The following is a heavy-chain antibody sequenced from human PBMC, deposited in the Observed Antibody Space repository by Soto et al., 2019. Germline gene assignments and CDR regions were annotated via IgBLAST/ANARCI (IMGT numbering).Heavy chain of an antibody. Sequence: PGESLKISCKGSGYSFTSYWIGWVRQMPGKGLEWMGIIYPGDSDTRYSPSFQGQVTISADKSISTAYLQWSSLKASDTAMYYCARNRIVGASDYYYGMDVWGQGPTVTVSS. CDR1: GYSFTSYW. J-gene: IGHJ6*01. CDR2: IYPGDSDT. V-gene: IGHV5-51*01. CDR3: ARNRIVGASDYYYGMDV. D-gene: IGHD1-26*01.